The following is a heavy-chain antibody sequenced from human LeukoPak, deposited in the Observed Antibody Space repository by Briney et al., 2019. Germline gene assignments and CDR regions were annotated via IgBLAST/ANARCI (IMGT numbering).Heavy chain of an antibody. CDR1: GFTFTSSA. D-gene: IGHD1-14*01. V-gene: IGHV1-58*02. CDR3: AAGNLHPYYYYGMDV. CDR2: IVVGSGNT. J-gene: IGHJ6*02. Sequence: ASVKVSCKASGFTFTSSAMQWVRQARGQRLEWIGWIVVGSGNTNYAQKFQERVTITRDMSTSTAYMELSSLRSGDTAVYYCAAGNLHPYYYYGMDVWGQGTTVTVSS.